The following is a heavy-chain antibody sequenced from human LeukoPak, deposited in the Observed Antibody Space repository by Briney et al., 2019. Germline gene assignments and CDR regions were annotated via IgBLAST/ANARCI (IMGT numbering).Heavy chain of an antibody. V-gene: IGHV4-59*08. Sequence: SETLSLTCAVSGGSISNYYWTWIRQPPGKGLEWIGYTYYSGRAKYNPPLRSRVSISLDTSKTEFSLRLSSVTAADTAVYYCARLQSAGTEYYYMDVWGKGTTVTVSS. CDR3: ARLQSAGTEYYYMDV. CDR2: TYYSGRA. D-gene: IGHD6-13*01. J-gene: IGHJ6*03. CDR1: GGSISNYY.